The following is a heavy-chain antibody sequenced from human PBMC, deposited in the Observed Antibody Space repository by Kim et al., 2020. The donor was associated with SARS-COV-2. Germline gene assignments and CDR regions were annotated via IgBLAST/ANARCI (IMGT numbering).Heavy chain of an antibody. J-gene: IGHJ4*02. V-gene: IGHV3-30-3*02. D-gene: IGHD6-19*01. CDR3: AKGRIAVAGTPMNY. Sequence: ADSRKGRFTISRDNSKNTLYLQMNSLRAEDTAVYYCAKGRIAVAGTPMNYWGQGTLVTVSS.